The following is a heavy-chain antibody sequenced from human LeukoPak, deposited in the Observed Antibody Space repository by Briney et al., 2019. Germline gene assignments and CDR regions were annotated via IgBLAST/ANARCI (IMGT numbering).Heavy chain of an antibody. CDR1: GYTFTSYY. J-gene: IGHJ1*01. CDR2: INPNSGGT. Sequence: ASVKVSCKASGYTFTSYYIHWVRQAPGQGLEWMGWINPNSGGTNYEQKFQGRVTMTRDTSISTGYMELRSLRSDDTAVYYCARGGSYAEYLQHWGQGTLVTVSS. V-gene: IGHV1-2*02. CDR3: ARGGSYAEYLQH. D-gene: IGHD1-26*01.